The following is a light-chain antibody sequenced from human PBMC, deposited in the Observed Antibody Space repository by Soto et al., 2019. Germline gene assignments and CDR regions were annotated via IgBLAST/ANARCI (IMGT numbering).Light chain of an antibody. J-gene: IGKJ1*01. CDR2: GAS. V-gene: IGKV3-20*01. CDR3: HQYGTSPWT. CDR1: QSVSNTY. Sequence: EILLTQSPDTLSLAPGERATLSCRASQSVSNTYLAWYQQKPGQAPRLLIYGASSGATGIPDRFSGSGSGTDFTLTIRRLEPEDFAVYFCHQYGTSPWTFGQGTKV.